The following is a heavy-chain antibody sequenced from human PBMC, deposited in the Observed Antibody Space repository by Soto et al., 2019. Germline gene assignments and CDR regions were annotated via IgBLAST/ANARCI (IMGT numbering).Heavy chain of an antibody. CDR2: INRRSTTI. V-gene: IGHV3-48*01. CDR1: GFTFTDYD. D-gene: IGHD3-22*01. J-gene: IGHJ6*02. Sequence: GSLRLSCAASGFTFTDYDMNWVRQAPGKGLEWVSYINRRSTTIYYADSVKGRFTISRDNAKNSLYLQMNSLRGEDTAVYYCARDFGYDDVWGQGTTVTVSS. CDR3: ARDFGYDDV.